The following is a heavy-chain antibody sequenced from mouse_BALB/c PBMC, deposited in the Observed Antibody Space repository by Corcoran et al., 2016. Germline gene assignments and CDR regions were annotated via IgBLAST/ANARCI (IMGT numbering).Heavy chain of an antibody. V-gene: IGHV1-18*01. D-gene: IGHD2-14*01. J-gene: IGHJ3*01. CDR1: GYSFTGYT. CDR2: INPYNGGT. Sequence: EVQLQQSGPSLLKPGASMKISCKASGYSFTGYTMNWVKQSHGKNLEWIGLINPYNGGTSYNQKFKGKATLTVDKSSSTAYMELLSLTSEDSAVYYCARISNRYSNWFAYWGQGTLVTVSA. CDR3: ARISNRYSNWFAY.